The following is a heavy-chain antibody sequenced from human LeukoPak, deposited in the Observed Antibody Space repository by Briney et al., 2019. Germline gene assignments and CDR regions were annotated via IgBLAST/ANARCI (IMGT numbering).Heavy chain of an antibody. CDR1: GYTFTDYA. Sequence: ASVKVSCKASGYTFTDYAITWVRQAPGQGLEWMGWISGYNDNPNYAQNFRGRVTMTTDTSTTTAYMELRSLRSDDTAVYYCARGYPMDWNYFDYWGQGMLVTVSS. J-gene: IGHJ4*02. CDR3: ARGYPMDWNYFDY. V-gene: IGHV1-18*01. D-gene: IGHD3/OR15-3a*01. CDR2: ISGYNDNP.